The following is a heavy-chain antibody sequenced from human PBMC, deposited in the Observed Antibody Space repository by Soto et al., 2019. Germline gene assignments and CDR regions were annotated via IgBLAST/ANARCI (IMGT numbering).Heavy chain of an antibody. J-gene: IGHJ4*02. CDR2: IYYSGST. V-gene: IGHV4-39*07. CDR3: AREFPRDSSPPRPHYFDY. D-gene: IGHD2-15*01. Sequence: SQTLSLTCTVSGGSISSSSYYWGWIRQPPGKGLEWIGSIYYSGSTYYNPSLKSRVTISVDTSKNQFSLKLSSVTAADTAVYYCAREFPRDSSPPRPHYFDYWGQGTLVTVSS. CDR1: GGSISSSSYY.